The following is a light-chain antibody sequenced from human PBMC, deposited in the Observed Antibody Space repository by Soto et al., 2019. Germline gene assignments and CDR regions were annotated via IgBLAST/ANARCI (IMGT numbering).Light chain of an antibody. Sequence: EIVMTQSPATLSVSPGERATLSCRASQSVTRWLAWYQQKPGQAPRLLINGASIRATGIPARFSGSGSGKEFTLTISGLQSEDFAVYYCQQYLNWPWTFGQGTKVEI. CDR1: QSVTRW. CDR3: QQYLNWPWT. CDR2: GAS. V-gene: IGKV3-15*01. J-gene: IGKJ1*01.